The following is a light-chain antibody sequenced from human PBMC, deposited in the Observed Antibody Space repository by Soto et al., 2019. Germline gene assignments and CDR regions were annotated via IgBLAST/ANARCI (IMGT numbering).Light chain of an antibody. CDR2: GVS. V-gene: IGKV3-20*01. CDR3: QQYFTSPLT. J-gene: IGKJ4*01. Sequence: EKVLIPVAGTLFKTKGESATLSCRASQSVSSNYLAWYQQKPGQAPRLLIYGVSTRATGIPDRFSGSGSGTDFSLTISRLEPEDFALYYCQQYFTSPLTFGGGTKVDIK. CDR1: QSVSSNY.